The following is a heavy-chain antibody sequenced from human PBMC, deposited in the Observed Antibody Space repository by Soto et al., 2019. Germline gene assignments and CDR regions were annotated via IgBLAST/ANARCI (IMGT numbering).Heavy chain of an antibody. CDR1: GFTFSSYG. V-gene: IGHV3-30*03. Sequence: QVQLVESGGGVVQPGRSLRLSCAASGFTFSSYGMHWIRQTAGKGLEWVAVISFDGSKKYYTDSVKGRFTISRDNSKNTLYQQMNSLRAEDTAVYYCAGGYYFGDYWGQGTLVTVSS. D-gene: IGHD3-22*01. CDR2: ISFDGSKK. J-gene: IGHJ4*02. CDR3: AGGYYFGDY.